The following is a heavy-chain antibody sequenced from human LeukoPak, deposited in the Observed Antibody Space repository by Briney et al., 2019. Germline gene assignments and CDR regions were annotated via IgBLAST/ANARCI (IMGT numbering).Heavy chain of an antibody. J-gene: IGHJ4*02. CDR3: ARSHSVWTSFDY. D-gene: IGHD3/OR15-3a*01. CDR2: IYYSGST. CDR1: GGSISSYY. Sequence: SETLSLTCTVSGGSISSYYWSWIRRPPGKGLEWIGYIYYSGSTNYNPSLKSRVTISVDTSKNQFSLKLNSVTAADTAVYYCARSHSVWTSFDYWGQGTLVTVSS. V-gene: IGHV4-59*01.